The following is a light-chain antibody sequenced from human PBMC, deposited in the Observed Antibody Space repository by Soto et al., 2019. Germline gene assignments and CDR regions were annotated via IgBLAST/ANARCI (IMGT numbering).Light chain of an antibody. CDR3: SSYRSGSILYV. CDR1: SGYVGTYSL. CDR2: EGH. Sequence: QSALAQPASVSGSPGQSITISCTGASGYVGTYSLVSWYQQHPGKAPKVVIYEGHKRPSGVPDRFSGSTSVNTASLTISGLQAEDEAEYYCSSYRSGSILYVFGTGTKVTVL. J-gene: IGLJ1*01. V-gene: IGLV2-14*02.